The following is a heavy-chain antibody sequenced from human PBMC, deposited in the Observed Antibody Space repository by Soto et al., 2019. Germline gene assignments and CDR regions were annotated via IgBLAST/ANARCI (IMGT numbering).Heavy chain of an antibody. CDR1: GFTFSTYW. D-gene: IGHD6-19*01. CDR2: INSDGSST. V-gene: IGHV3-74*01. CDR3: ARGYSSGLGY. J-gene: IGHJ4*02. Sequence: EVQLVESGGGLVQPGGSLRLSCAASGFTFSTYWMHWVRQGPEKGLVWVSRINSDGSSTSYADSVKGRFTISRDNAKKTLYLQMNSLRAEDTAVYYCARGYSSGLGYWGQGTVVTVSS.